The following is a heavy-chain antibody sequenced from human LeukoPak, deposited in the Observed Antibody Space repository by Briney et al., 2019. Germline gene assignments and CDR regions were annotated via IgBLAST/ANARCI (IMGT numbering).Heavy chain of an antibody. V-gene: IGHV4-4*07. Sequence: SETLSLTCTVSGGSIIRNYWSWIRQSAGTGLEWIGRIYGSGITDYNPSLKSRVTMSLDTSRKQFSLRLTSVTAADTAVYYCARLKFYDSTGYSPGYYMDVWGKGTTVSVFS. D-gene: IGHD3-22*01. J-gene: IGHJ6*03. CDR3: ARLKFYDSTGYSPGYYMDV. CDR2: IYGSGIT. CDR1: GGSIIRNY.